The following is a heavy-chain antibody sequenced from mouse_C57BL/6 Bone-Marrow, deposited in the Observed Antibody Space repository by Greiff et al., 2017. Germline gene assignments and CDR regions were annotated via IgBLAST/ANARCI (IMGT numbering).Heavy chain of an antibody. Sequence: QVQLQQSGPGLVQPSQSLSITCTVSGFSLTSYGVHWVRQSPGKGLEWLGVIWSGGSTDYNAAFISRLSISKDNSKSQVFFKMNSLQADDTAIYYCARGIYYDYDGNFDYWGQGTTLTVSS. D-gene: IGHD2-4*01. J-gene: IGHJ2*01. CDR1: GFSLTSYG. V-gene: IGHV2-2*01. CDR2: IWSGGST. CDR3: ARGIYYDYDGNFDY.